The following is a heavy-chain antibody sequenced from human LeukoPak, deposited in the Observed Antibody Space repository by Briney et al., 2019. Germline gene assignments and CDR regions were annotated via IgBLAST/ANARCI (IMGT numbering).Heavy chain of an antibody. CDR3: ARGGTTVTPGLLWFDP. Sequence: SETLSLTCTVSGGSVSSSSYYWGWIRQPPGKGLEWIGYIYYSGSTKYNPSLKSRVTISVNTSKNQFSLKLSSVTAADTAVYYCARGGTTVTPGLLWFDPWGQGTLVTVSS. CDR1: GGSVSSSSYY. V-gene: IGHV4-61*01. CDR2: IYYSGST. D-gene: IGHD4-17*01. J-gene: IGHJ5*02.